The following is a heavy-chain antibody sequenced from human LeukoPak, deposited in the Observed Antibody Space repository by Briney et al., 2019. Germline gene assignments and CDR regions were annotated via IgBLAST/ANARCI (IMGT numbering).Heavy chain of an antibody. CDR2: IRYDGSNK. V-gene: IGHV3-30*02. CDR1: GFTFSSYG. Sequence: GGSLRLSCAASGFTFSSYGMHWVRQALGKGLEWVAFIRYDGSNKYYADSVKGRFTISRDNPKNTLYLQMNSLRAEDTAVYYCAKDRWPDNWFDPWGQGTLVTVSS. J-gene: IGHJ5*02. D-gene: IGHD4-23*01. CDR3: AKDRWPDNWFDP.